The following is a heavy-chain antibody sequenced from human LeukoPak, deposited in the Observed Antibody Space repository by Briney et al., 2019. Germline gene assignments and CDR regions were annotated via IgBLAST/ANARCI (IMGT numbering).Heavy chain of an antibody. V-gene: IGHV3-30*02. CDR2: IRYDGSNK. Sequence: GGSLRLSCAASGFTFSTYGIHWVRQAPGKGLEWVAFIRYDGSNKYYADSVKGRFTISRDNSKNTLYLQMNSLRAEDTAVYYCAKGPIYDILTGWRKTHNAFDIWGQGTMVTVSS. J-gene: IGHJ3*02. CDR3: AKGPIYDILTGWRKTHNAFDI. CDR1: GFTFSTYG. D-gene: IGHD3-9*01.